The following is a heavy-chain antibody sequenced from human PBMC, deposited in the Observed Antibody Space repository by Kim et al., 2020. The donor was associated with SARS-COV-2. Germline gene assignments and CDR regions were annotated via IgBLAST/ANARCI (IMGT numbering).Heavy chain of an antibody. J-gene: IGHJ5*02. CDR2: ISSSRSYI. Sequence: GGSLRLSCAASGFTFSSDSMNWVRQAPGKGLEWVSSISSSRSYIYYADSVKGRFTIARDNAKNSLSLQMNSLRAEDTAVYYCARGKAAAGTGLFDPWGQGTLVTVSS. V-gene: IGHV3-21*01. D-gene: IGHD6-13*01. CDR3: ARGKAAAGTGLFDP. CDR1: GFTFSSDS.